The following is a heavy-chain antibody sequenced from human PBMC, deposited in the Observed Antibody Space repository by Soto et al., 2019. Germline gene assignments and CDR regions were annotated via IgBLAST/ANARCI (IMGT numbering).Heavy chain of an antibody. Sequence: VASVKVSCKASGGTFSSYAISWVRQAPGQGLEWMGGIIPIFGTANYAQKFQGRVTITADESTSTAYMELSSLRSEDTAVYYCARAPPTTVTTTTMDVWGQGTTVTVSS. CDR3: ARAPPTTVTTTTMDV. D-gene: IGHD4-17*01. J-gene: IGHJ6*02. CDR2: IIPIFGTA. CDR1: GGTFSSYA. V-gene: IGHV1-69*13.